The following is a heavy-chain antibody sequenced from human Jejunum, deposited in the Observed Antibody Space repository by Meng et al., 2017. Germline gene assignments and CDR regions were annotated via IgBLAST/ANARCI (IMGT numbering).Heavy chain of an antibody. CDR2: IYASGLT. J-gene: IGHJ3*02. D-gene: IGHD1-1*01. V-gene: IGHV4-4*07. CDR1: GGSISSYF. CDR3: ARDSTSETSRAFEI. Sequence: QVQLLESGPGLVKPSETLSLTCSVSGGSISSYFWTWIRQPAGKGLEWIGRIYASGLTNYNPSLKSRVTMSVDTSKNEFSLNLTSVTAADTAVYYCARDSTSETSRAFEIWGQGTMVTVSS.